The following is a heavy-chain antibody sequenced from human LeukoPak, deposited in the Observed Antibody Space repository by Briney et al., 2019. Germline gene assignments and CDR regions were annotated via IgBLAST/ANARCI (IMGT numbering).Heavy chain of an antibody. CDR2: IKQDGSEK. V-gene: IGHV3-7*01. Sequence: GGSLRLSCAASGFTVISYWMSWVRQAPGKGLEWVSNIKQDGSEKYYVDSVKGRFTISRDNAKNSLYLQMNSLRAEDTAVYYCARADSSIAARLSRSSIFNYYYYMDVWGKGTTVTISS. CDR1: GFTVISYW. CDR3: ARADSSIAARLSRSSIFNYYYYMDV. J-gene: IGHJ6*03. D-gene: IGHD6-6*01.